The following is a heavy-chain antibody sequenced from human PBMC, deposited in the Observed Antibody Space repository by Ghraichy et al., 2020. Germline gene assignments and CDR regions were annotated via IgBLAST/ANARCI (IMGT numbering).Heavy chain of an antibody. CDR3: ARQYPNWGLGDYFDY. CDR1: SHSISTPYY. Sequence: SQTLSLTCTVSSHSISTPYYWGWIRQPPGKGLEWIGFIYHSGTTHYSPSLRSRVTISVDTSKNQFSLKLTSVTAADTAVYYCARQYPNWGLGDYFDYWGQGTLVTVSS. CDR2: IYHSGTT. V-gene: IGHV4-38-2*02. D-gene: IGHD7-27*01. J-gene: IGHJ4*02.